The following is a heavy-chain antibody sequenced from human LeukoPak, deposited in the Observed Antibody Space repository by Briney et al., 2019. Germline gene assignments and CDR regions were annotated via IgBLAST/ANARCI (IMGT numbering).Heavy chain of an antibody. J-gene: IGHJ4*02. CDR3: VRDLKGDNYRNFDY. CDR2: INSDGSST. D-gene: IGHD2-21*01. V-gene: IGHV3-74*01. CDR1: GFSLNKYW. Sequence: GGSLRLSCAASGFSLNKYWMRWVRQTPGKGLVWVSRINSDGSSTTYADSVKGRFTISRDNAKNTLYLQMNSLRAGDTAVYYCVRDLKGDNYRNFDYWGQGTLVTVSS.